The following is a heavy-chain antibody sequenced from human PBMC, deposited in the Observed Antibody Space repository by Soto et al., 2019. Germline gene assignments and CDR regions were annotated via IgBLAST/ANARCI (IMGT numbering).Heavy chain of an antibody. J-gene: IGHJ6*02. D-gene: IGHD4-17*01. V-gene: IGHV4-34*01. CDR3: ARGYDYGDYVRYYGMDV. CDR2: INHSGST. CDR1: GGTFIGYY. Sequence: SETLSSTCAVYGGTFIGYYWSWIRQPPGKGLEWIGEINHSGSTNYNPSLKSRVTISVDTSKNQFSLKLSSVTAADTAVYYCARGYDYGDYVRYYGMDVWGQGTTVS.